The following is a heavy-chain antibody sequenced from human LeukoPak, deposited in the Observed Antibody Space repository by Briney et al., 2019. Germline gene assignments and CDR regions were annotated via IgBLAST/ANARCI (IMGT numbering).Heavy chain of an antibody. CDR1: GESFSTYS. CDR3: ARGPYYYDSSGAFDI. D-gene: IGHD3-22*01. CDR2: INHSGST. Sequence: PSETLSLTCGVSGESFSTYSWTWIRQPPGKGLEWIGEINHSGSTNYHPSLKSRVTIFVDTSKKQLSLKLSSVTAADTAVYYCARGPYYYDSSGAFDIWGQGTMVTVSS. V-gene: IGHV4-34*01. J-gene: IGHJ3*02.